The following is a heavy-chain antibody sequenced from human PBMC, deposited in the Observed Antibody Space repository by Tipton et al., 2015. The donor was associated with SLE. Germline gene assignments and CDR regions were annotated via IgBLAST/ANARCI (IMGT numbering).Heavy chain of an antibody. CDR1: GFTFSSHA. D-gene: IGHD1-1*01. CDR2: IRAIGYGGTA. J-gene: IGHJ4*02. V-gene: IGHV3-49*04. Sequence: SLRLSCAASGFTFSSHAMSWVRQAPGKGLEWVGVIRAIGYGGTAQYAASVKGRFTISRDESKSIVYLQMNSLQTEDTAIYYCTRDSAWNEKTDYWGQGTLVTVSS. CDR3: TRDSAWNEKTDY.